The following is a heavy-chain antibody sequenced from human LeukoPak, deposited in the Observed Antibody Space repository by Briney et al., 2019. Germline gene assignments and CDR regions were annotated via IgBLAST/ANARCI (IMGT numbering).Heavy chain of an antibody. CDR3: ATDTSPVRGINYDILTGYYRYEDYYGMDV. J-gene: IGHJ6*02. CDR1: GYTLTELS. Sequence: ASVKVSCKVSGYTLTELSMHWVRQAPGKGLEWMGGFDPEDGETIYAQKFQGRVAMTEDTSTDTAYMELSSLRSEDTVVYYCATDTSPVRGINYDILTGYYRYEDYYGMDVWGQGTTVTVSS. V-gene: IGHV1-24*01. CDR2: FDPEDGET. D-gene: IGHD3-9*01.